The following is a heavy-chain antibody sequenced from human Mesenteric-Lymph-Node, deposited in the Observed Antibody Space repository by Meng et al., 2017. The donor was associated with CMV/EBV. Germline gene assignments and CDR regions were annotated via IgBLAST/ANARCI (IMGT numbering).Heavy chain of an antibody. J-gene: IGHJ1*01. CDR2: INTNTGNP. V-gene: IGHV7-4-1*02. CDR1: GYPFTSSA. Sequence: CKASGYPFTSSAMYWVRQAPGQGLEWMGWINTNTGNPTYAQGFTGRFVLSLDSSVSTAYLQISSLKAEDTAVYYCARVMVGGLDFQHWGQGTLVTVSS. D-gene: IGHD2-8*01. CDR3: ARVMVGGLDFQH.